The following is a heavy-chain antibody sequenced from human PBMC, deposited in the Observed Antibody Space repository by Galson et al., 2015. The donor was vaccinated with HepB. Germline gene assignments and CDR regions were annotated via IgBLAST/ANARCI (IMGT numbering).Heavy chain of an antibody. D-gene: IGHD6-19*01. CDR2: ISATGGST. CDR3: AKGWGAVVGIAFDY. Sequence: LRLSCAASGFTFSTYAMSWVRQAPGKGLEWVSGISATGGSTYYADSVKGRFTISRDNSKSTLYLQMNSLRAEDTAVYYCAKGWGAVVGIAFDYWGQGALVTVSS. CDR1: GFTFSTYA. J-gene: IGHJ4*02. V-gene: IGHV3-23*01.